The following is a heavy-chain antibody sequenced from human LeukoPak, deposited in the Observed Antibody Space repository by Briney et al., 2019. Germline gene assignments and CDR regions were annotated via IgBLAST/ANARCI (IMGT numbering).Heavy chain of an antibody. D-gene: IGHD6-19*01. CDR1: GFTFSSYA. Sequence: GGSLRLSCAASGFTFSSYAMSWVRQAPGKGLEWVSAISGSGGSTYYADSVKGRFTISRDNSKNTLYLQMNSLRAEDTAVYYCAKFVAHSGWYIGWFDPWGQGTLVTVSS. J-gene: IGHJ5*02. CDR2: ISGSGGST. CDR3: AKFVAHSGWYIGWFDP. V-gene: IGHV3-23*01.